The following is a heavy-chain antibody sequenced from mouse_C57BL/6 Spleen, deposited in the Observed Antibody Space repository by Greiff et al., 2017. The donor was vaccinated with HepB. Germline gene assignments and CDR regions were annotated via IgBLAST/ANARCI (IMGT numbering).Heavy chain of an antibody. CDR3: ARGLRYPAWFAY. CDR2: IYPSDSET. D-gene: IGHD1-1*01. CDR1: GYTFTSYW. Sequence: VKLQQPGAELVRPGSSVKLSCKASGYTFTSYWMDWVKQRPGQGLEWIGNIYPSDSETHYNQKFKDKATLTVDKSSSTAYMQLSSLTSEDSAVYYCARGLRYPAWFAYWGQGTLVTVSA. V-gene: IGHV1-61*01. J-gene: IGHJ3*01.